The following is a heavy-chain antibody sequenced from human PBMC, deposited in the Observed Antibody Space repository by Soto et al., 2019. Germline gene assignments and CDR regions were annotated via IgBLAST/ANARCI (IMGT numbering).Heavy chain of an antibody. J-gene: IGHJ1*01. V-gene: IGHV4-30-2*05. Sequence: TLSLTCAVSGGSISSGGYSWSWIRQPPGKGLEWIGEINHRGTTNYNPSLESRVTISVDKSKNQFSLKLSSVTAADTAVYYCARRPQDCSGGRCYLYFQRWGQGTLVTVSS. CDR3: ARRPQDCSGGRCYLYFQR. CDR1: GGSISSGGYS. D-gene: IGHD2-15*01. CDR2: INHRGTT.